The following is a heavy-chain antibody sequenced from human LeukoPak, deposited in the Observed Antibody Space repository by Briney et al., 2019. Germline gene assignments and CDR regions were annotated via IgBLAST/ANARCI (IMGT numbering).Heavy chain of an antibody. CDR2: ISAYNGNT. J-gene: IGHJ5*02. CDR3: ARDPALGYTSGWYNWFDP. CDR1: GYTFTSYG. Sequence: ASVKVSCKASGYTFTSYGISWVRQAPGQGLEWMGWISAYNGNTNYAQKLQGRVTMTTDTSTSTTYMELRSLRSDDTAVYYCARDPALGYTSGWYNWFDPWGQGTLVTVSS. D-gene: IGHD6-19*01. V-gene: IGHV1-18*01.